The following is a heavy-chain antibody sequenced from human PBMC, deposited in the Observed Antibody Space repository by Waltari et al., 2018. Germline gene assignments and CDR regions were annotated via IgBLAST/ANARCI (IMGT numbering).Heavy chain of an antibody. Sequence: EVEVVESGGGLVQPGRSLRLSCVVSGITFDDYAINWVRQIPGKGLEWGSGISWNSGIIGYADSVRGRFTISRDNARNSLYLQMDNLRPDDSAVYYCATIRTREWELRSYFEYWGQGTLVTVSS. V-gene: IGHV3-9*01. D-gene: IGHD1-26*01. CDR1: GITFDDYA. CDR2: ISWNSGII. CDR3: ATIRTREWELRSYFEY. J-gene: IGHJ4*02.